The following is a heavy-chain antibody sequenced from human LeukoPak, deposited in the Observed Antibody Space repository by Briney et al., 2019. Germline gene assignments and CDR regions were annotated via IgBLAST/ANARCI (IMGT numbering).Heavy chain of an antibody. Sequence: VRVSCAASVYSFIDYYIHWVRQAPGQGRECMGYMNPRTGDTRYEEKFQGRVAMTRETSITTAYMELSGLNSDDTAMYFCTRDVIMGYQQGYFDPWGQGTLVTVSS. V-gene: IGHV1-2*02. D-gene: IGHD2-8*01. CDR3: TRDVIMGYQQGYFDP. CDR1: VYSFIDYY. CDR2: MNPRTGDT. J-gene: IGHJ5*02.